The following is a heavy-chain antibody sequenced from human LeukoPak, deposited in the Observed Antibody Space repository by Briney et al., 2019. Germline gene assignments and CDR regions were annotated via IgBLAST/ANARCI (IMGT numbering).Heavy chain of an antibody. CDR2: ISGSGSTT. CDR3: AKELAYSYAKFDY. Sequence: GGSRRLSCAASGFTFSSYAMSWVRQAPGKGLEWVSRISGSGSTTYYTDSVKGRFTISRANSKNTLYLQMDSLRVEDTAIYYCAKELAYSYAKFDYWGQGTLVTVSS. V-gene: IGHV3-23*01. D-gene: IGHD5-18*01. CDR1: GFTFSSYA. J-gene: IGHJ4*02.